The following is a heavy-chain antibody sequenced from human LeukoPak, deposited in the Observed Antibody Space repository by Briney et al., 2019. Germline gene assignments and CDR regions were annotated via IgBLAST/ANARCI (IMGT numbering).Heavy chain of an antibody. CDR3: ARDYGQQWLVRGFDY. D-gene: IGHD6-19*01. V-gene: IGHV3-48*01. CDR1: GFTFSSYS. CDR2: ISSSSSTI. Sequence: PGGSLRLSCAASGFTFSSYSMNWVRQAPGKGLEWVSYISSSSSTIYYADSVKGRFTISRDNAKNSLYLQMNSLRAEDTAVYYCARDYGQQWLVRGFDYWGQGTLVTVSS. J-gene: IGHJ4*02.